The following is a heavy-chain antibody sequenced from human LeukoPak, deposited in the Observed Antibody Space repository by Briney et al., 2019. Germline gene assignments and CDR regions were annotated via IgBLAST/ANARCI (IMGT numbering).Heavy chain of an antibody. J-gene: IGHJ4*02. D-gene: IGHD3-22*01. CDR3: ARGNVIRDSSGYYYREY. V-gene: IGHV1-2*02. CDR2: INPNSGGT. Sequence: ASVKVSCKASGYTFTGYYMHWVRQAPGQGLEWMGWINPNSGGTNYAQKFQGRVTMTRDTSISIAYMELSRLRSDDTGVYYCARGNVIRDSSGYYYREYWGPGTLVTVSS. CDR1: GYTFTGYY.